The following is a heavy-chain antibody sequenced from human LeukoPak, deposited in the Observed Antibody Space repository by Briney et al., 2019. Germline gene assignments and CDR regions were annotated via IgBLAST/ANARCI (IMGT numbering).Heavy chain of an antibody. CDR3: ARLSFGELLHYYYGMDV. Sequence: GGSLRLSCAASGFTFSSYSMNWVRQAPGKGLEWVSSISSSSSYIYYADSVKGRFTISRDNAKNSLYLQMNSLRAEDTAVYYCARLSFGELLHYYYGMDVWGQGTTVTVSS. CDR1: GFTFSSYS. D-gene: IGHD3-10*01. J-gene: IGHJ6*02. CDR2: ISSSSSYI. V-gene: IGHV3-21*04.